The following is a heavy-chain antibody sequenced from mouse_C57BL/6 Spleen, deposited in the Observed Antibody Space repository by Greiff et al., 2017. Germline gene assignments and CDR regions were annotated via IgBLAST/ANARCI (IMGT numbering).Heavy chain of an antibody. CDR1: GYTFTSYW. V-gene: IGHV1-55*01. D-gene: IGHD1-1*01. CDR2: IYPGSGST. Sequence: QVQLQQPGAELVKPGASVKMSCKASGYTFTSYWITWVKQRPGQGLEWIGDIYPGSGSTNYNEKFKSKATLTVDTSSSTAYMQLSSLTSEDSAVYYCALYYYGSRRSLDYWGQGTTLTVSS. CDR3: ALYYYGSRRSLDY. J-gene: IGHJ2*01.